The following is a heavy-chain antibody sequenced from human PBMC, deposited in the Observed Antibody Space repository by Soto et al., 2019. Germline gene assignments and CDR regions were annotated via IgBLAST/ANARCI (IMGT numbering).Heavy chain of an antibody. J-gene: IGHJ4*02. D-gene: IGHD3-10*01. Sequence: GGSLRLSCAASGFTFSSYAMSWVRQAPGKGLGWVANIKQDGSEKYYVDSAKGRFTISRDNAKNSLFLQMNSLRAEDTAVYYCARDLPMPRGLFDYWGQGTLVTVSS. CDR2: IKQDGSEK. V-gene: IGHV3-7*03. CDR1: GFTFSSYA. CDR3: ARDLPMPRGLFDY.